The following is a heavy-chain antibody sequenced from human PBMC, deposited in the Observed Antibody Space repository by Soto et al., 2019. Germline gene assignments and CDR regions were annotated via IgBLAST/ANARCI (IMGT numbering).Heavy chain of an antibody. CDR3: AKGTTQDGYYDYIWGSYRQNWFDP. V-gene: IGHV3-23*01. Sequence: GGSLRLSCAASGFTFSSYAMSWVRQAPGKGLEWVSAISGSGGSTYYADSVKGRFTISRDNSKNTLYLQMNSLRAEDTAVYYCAKGTTQDGYYDYIWGSYRQNWFDPWGQGTLVTVSS. J-gene: IGHJ5*02. CDR2: ISGSGGST. D-gene: IGHD3-16*02. CDR1: GFTFSSYA.